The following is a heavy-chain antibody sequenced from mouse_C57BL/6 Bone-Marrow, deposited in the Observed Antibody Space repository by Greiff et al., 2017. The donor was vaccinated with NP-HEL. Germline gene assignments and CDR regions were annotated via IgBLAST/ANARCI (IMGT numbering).Heavy chain of an antibody. CDR1: GYTFTSYT. CDR3: ARRGDYSKFWFAY. Sequence: VQLQQSGAELARPGASVKMSCKASGYTFTSYTMHWVKQRPGQGLEWIGYINPSSGYTKYNQKFKDKATLTADKSSSTAYMQLSSLTSEDSAVYYCARRGDYSKFWFAYWGQGTLVTVSA. J-gene: IGHJ3*01. D-gene: IGHD2-5*01. V-gene: IGHV1-4*01. CDR2: INPSSGYT.